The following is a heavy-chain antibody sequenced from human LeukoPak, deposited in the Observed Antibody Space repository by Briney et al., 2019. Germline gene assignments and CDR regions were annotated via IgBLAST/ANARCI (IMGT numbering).Heavy chain of an antibody. Sequence: ASVKVSCKASGYTFTGYYMHWVRQAPGQGLEWMGWINPNSGGTNYAQKFQGWVTMTRDTSISTAYMELSGLRSDDTAVYYCARVGLRYFDWLFLDYWGQGTLVTVSS. D-gene: IGHD3-9*01. J-gene: IGHJ4*02. V-gene: IGHV1-2*04. CDR2: INPNSGGT. CDR3: ARVGLRYFDWLFLDY. CDR1: GYTFTGYY.